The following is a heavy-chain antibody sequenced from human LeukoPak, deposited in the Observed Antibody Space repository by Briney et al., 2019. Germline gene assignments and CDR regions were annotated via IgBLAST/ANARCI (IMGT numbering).Heavy chain of an antibody. Sequence: GGSLRLSCAASGFTFSSYGMHWVRQAPGKGLEWVAFIRYDGSNEYYADSVKGRFTISRDNSKNTLYLQMNSLRPEDTAIYYCAKDLTTVTSQGDYWGQGTLVTVSS. V-gene: IGHV3-30*02. CDR2: IRYDGSNE. J-gene: IGHJ4*02. CDR3: AKDLTTVTSQGDY. CDR1: GFTFSSYG. D-gene: IGHD4-17*01.